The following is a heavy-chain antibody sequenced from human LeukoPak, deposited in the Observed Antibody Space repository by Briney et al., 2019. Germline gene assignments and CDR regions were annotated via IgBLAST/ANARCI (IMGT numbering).Heavy chain of an antibody. D-gene: IGHD6-13*01. V-gene: IGHV4-4*02. CDR3: VTSIALAGWGGFDV. Sequence: SETLSLTCAVSGGSISNSIWWWSWVRQPPGKGLEWIAEISHSGSTKYNPSLKSRVTISVDTSKNQFSLKLNSVTVADTAFYYCVTSIALAGWGGFDVWGQGRMVTVSS. J-gene: IGHJ3*01. CDR1: GGSISNSIW. CDR2: ISHSGST.